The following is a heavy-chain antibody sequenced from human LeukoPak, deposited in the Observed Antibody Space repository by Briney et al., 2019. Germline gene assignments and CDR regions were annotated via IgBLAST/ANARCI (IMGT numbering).Heavy chain of an antibody. Sequence: GGSLRLSCAASGFSFSSYGMHWVRQAPCKELEWVAVIWYDGSNKNYADSVKGRFTISRDNSKNMLYLQMNSLRVEDTAVYYCSSHGGLWGEGTGDTVSS. CDR1: GFSFSSYG. D-gene: IGHD5-12*01. J-gene: IGHJ4*02. CDR2: IWYDGSNK. V-gene: IGHV3-33*01. CDR3: SSHGGL.